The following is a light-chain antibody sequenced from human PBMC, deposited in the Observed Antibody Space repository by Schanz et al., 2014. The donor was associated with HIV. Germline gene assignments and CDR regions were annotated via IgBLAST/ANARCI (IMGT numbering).Light chain of an antibody. V-gene: IGLV1-40*01. CDR3: QSYDNRLSVVV. Sequence: QSVLTQPPSVSGAPGQRVTISCTGTSSNIGAGYDVHWYQQLPGTAPKLLIFDDDSRPSGVPDRISASKSGTSASLAITGLQGDDEADYYCQSYDNRLSVVVFGGGTKLTVL. J-gene: IGLJ2*01. CDR1: SSNIGAGYD. CDR2: DDD.